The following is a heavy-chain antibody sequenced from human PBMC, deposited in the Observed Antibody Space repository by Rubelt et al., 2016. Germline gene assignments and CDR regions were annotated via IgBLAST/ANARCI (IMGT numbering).Heavy chain of an antibody. J-gene: IGHJ3*02. D-gene: IGHD5-24*01. CDR3: ARRDGYNWDDAFDI. CDR1: GYTFTSYG. CDR2: ISAYNGNT. V-gene: IGHV1-18*01. Sequence: QVQLVQSGAEVKKPGASVKVSCKASGYTFTSYGISWVRQAPGQGLEWMGWISAYNGNTNYDQKMQGRVTMTTDTATSTAYMELRSLRSDDTAVYYCARRDGYNWDDAFDIWGQGTMVTVSS.